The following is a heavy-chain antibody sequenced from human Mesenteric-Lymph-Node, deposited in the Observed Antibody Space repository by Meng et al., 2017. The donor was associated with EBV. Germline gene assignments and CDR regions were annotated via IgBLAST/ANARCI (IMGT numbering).Heavy chain of an antibody. CDR2: INPSGGST. J-gene: IGHJ5*02. Sequence: QVQLEQAGAEVKKPGASVKVSCKASGYTFTSYYMHWVRQAPGQGLEWMGIINPSGGSTSYAQKFQGRVTMTRDTSTSTVYMELSSLRSEDTAVYYCAKRSGFGELLGWFDPWGQGTLVTVSS. V-gene: IGHV1-46*01. CDR1: GYTFTSYY. CDR3: AKRSGFGELLGWFDP. D-gene: IGHD3-10*01.